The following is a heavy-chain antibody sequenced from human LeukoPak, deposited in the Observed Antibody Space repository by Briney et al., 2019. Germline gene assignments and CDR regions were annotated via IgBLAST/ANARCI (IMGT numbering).Heavy chain of an antibody. CDR3: AKDVGESRFYFDY. Sequence: PGRSLRLSCAASGFTFDDYAMHWVRQAPGKGLEWVSGISLNSGSIGYADSVKGRFTISRDNAKNSLYLQMNSLRAEDTALYYCAKDVGESRFYFDYWGQGTLVTVSS. D-gene: IGHD3-10*01. CDR1: GFTFDDYA. V-gene: IGHV3-9*01. J-gene: IGHJ4*02. CDR2: ISLNSGSI.